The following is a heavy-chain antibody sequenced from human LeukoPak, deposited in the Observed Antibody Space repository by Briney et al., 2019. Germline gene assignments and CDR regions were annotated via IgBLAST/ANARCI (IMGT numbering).Heavy chain of an antibody. CDR2: INSDGSST. J-gene: IGHJ5*02. Sequence: AGGSLRLSCAASGFTFSDYWMHWVRQAPEKGLVWVSRINSDGSSTTYADSVKGRFTISRDNAKNTLYLQMNSLRAEDTAVYYCARDHGIGGYYYDSSGYPGAWGQGTLVTVSS. V-gene: IGHV3-74*01. D-gene: IGHD3-22*01. CDR1: GFTFSDYW. CDR3: ARDHGIGGYYYDSSGYPGA.